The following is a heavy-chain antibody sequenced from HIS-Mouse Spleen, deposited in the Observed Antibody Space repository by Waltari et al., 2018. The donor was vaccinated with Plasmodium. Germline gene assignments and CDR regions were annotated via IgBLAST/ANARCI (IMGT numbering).Heavy chain of an antibody. D-gene: IGHD1-20*01. Sequence: QLQLQESGPGLVKPSETLSLTCTVSGGSISSSSYYWGWNRQPPGKGLEWIGSCYSSGVTDYNPTLKGRSTVSVESSKNQFSLKLSSVTAADTAVYYCARDRITGTSYFDYWGQGTLVTVSS. CDR2: CYSSGVT. CDR1: GGSISSSSYY. J-gene: IGHJ4*02. CDR3: ARDRITGTSYFDY. V-gene: IGHV4-39*07.